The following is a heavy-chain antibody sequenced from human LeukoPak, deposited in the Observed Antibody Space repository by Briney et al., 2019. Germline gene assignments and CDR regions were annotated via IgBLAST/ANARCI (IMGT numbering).Heavy chain of an antibody. CDR1: GFTVSSNY. D-gene: IGHD3-22*01. CDR3: ARAAGDSSHFDY. V-gene: IGHV3-66*01. Sequence: GGSLRLSCAASGFTVSSNYMSWVRQAPGKGLEWVSVIYSGGSTYYADSVKGRFTISRDNSKNTLYLQMNSLRADDTAVYYCARAAGDSSHFDYWGQGALVSVSS. J-gene: IGHJ4*02. CDR2: IYSGGST.